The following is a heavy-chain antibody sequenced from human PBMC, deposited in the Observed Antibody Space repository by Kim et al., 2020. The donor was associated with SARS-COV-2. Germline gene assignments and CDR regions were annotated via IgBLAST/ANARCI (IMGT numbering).Heavy chain of an antibody. D-gene: IGHD6-6*01. J-gene: IGHJ4*02. Sequence: YAVSVKSRITINPDTSKNQFSLQLNSVTPEDTAVYYCARDSIATIEGFDYWGQGTLVTVSS. CDR3: ARDSIATIEGFDY. V-gene: IGHV6-1*01.